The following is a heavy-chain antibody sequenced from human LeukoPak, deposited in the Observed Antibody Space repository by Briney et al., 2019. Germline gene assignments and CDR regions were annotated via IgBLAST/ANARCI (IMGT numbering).Heavy chain of an antibody. CDR3: ARLSSRAFDFDY. CDR1: GYSINTGDY. CDR2: IYHSGST. J-gene: IGHJ4*02. Sequence: PSETLSLTCTVSGYSINTGDYWGWIRQTPGKGLEWIGNIYHSGSTYYNPSLKSRVTILVDTSENQFSLKLISVTAADTAVYYCARLSSRAFDFDYWGQGTLVTVSS. V-gene: IGHV4-38-2*02. D-gene: IGHD6-13*01.